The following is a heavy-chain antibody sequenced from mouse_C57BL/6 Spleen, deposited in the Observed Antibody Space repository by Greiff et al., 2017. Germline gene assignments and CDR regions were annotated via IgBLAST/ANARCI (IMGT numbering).Heavy chain of an antibody. J-gene: IGHJ2*01. CDR1: GFTFTDYY. CDR3: ARYGSFDY. V-gene: IGHV7-3*01. D-gene: IGHD1-3*01. Sequence: EVQRVESGGGLVQPGGSLSLSCAASGFTFTDYYMSWVRQPPGKALEWLGFIRNKANGYTTEYSASVKGRVTISRDNSQSILYLQMNALRAEDSATYYCARYGSFDYWGQGTTLTVSS. CDR2: IRNKANGYTT.